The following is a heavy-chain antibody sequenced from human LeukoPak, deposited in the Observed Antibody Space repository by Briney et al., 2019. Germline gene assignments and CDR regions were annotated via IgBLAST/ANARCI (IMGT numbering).Heavy chain of an antibody. Sequence: GGSLRLSCAASGFTFTTYWMHWVRQAPGKGLVWVSHINSDGSISSYADSVKGRFTISRDNAKNTLYLQMNSLRAEDTAVYYCARDAVDTANAVWGQGTTVTVSS. CDR1: GFTFTTYW. CDR3: ARDAVDTANAV. J-gene: IGHJ6*02. V-gene: IGHV3-74*01. CDR2: INSDGSIS. D-gene: IGHD5-18*01.